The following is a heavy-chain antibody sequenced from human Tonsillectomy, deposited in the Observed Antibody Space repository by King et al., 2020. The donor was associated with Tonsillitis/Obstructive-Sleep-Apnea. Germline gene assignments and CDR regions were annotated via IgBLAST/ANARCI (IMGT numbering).Heavy chain of an antibody. Sequence: VQLVESGGGLVQPGGSLKLSCAASGFTFSGSAMHWVRQASGKGLEWVGRIRSKANSYATAYAASVKGRFTISRDDSKNTAYLQMNSLKTEDTAVYYCTRPPTGAFGGLLPSGMDVWGQGTTVTVSS. CDR2: IRSKANSYAT. D-gene: IGHD3-10*01. J-gene: IGHJ6*02. V-gene: IGHV3-73*01. CDR1: GFTFSGSA. CDR3: TRPPTGAFGGLLPSGMDV.